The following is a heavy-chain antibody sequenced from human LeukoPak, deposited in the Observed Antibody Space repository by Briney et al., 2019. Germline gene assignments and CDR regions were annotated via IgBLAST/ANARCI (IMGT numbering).Heavy chain of an antibody. D-gene: IGHD2-2*01. CDR1: GGSMTSYY. CDR3: ARDSTARAYDI. CDR2: IYTSGGT. Sequence: SETLSLTCNVSGGSMTSYYWSWIRKPAGKGLEWIGRIYTSGGTNYSPSLKSRIAMSVDTSNNQFSLNLSSVTAADTAVYYCARDSTARAYDIWGQGTMVTVSS. V-gene: IGHV4-4*07. J-gene: IGHJ3*02.